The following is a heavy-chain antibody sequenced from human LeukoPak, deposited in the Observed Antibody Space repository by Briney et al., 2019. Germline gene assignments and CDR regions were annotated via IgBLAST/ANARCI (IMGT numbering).Heavy chain of an antibody. CDR2: IWYGGSNK. Sequence: GGSLRLSCTGSGFTFNFYGLHWVRQAPGKGLEWVAGIWYGGSNKYYGDSVKGRFVITRDNSNNTMFLEMNSVRGEDTAIYYCARDHCSGFPGCYYFDLWGRGALVTASS. D-gene: IGHD2-15*01. CDR3: ARDHCSGFPGCYYFDL. CDR1: GFTFNFYG. V-gene: IGHV3-33*01. J-gene: IGHJ2*01.